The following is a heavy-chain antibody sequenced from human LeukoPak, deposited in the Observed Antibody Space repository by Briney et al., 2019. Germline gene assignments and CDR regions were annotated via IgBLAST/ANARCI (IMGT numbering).Heavy chain of an antibody. J-gene: IGHJ4*02. Sequence: PSETLSLTCTVSGVSISSSSSYWGWIRQPPGKGLEWIGSIYYTGNTYYYASLKSRVTISIDTSKNQISLRLTSVTATDTAIYYCARQTGSGLFILPGGQGTLVTVSS. CDR1: GVSISSSSSY. V-gene: IGHV4-39*01. D-gene: IGHD3/OR15-3a*01. CDR3: ARQTGSGLFILP. CDR2: IYYTGNT.